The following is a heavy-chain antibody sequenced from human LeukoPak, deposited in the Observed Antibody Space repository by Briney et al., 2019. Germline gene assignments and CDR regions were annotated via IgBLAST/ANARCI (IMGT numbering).Heavy chain of an antibody. J-gene: IGHJ3*02. CDR1: GYTFTSYD. V-gene: IGHV1-8*01. CDR2: MNPNSGNT. CDR3: ARGAYCSGGSCYRAEDAFDI. D-gene: IGHD2-15*01. Sequence: ASVKVSCKASGYTFTSYDINWVRQATGQGLEWMGWMNPNSGNTGYAQKFQGRVTMTRNTSISTAYMELSSRISEDTAVYYCARGAYCSGGSCYRAEDAFDIWGQGTMVTVSS.